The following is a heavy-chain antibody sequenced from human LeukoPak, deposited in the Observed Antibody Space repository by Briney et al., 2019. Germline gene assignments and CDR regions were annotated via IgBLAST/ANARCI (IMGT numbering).Heavy chain of an antibody. D-gene: IGHD4-23*01. J-gene: IGHJ4*02. CDR1: GFTFSSHW. CDR3: ARGRPHGNDY. V-gene: IGHV3-7*01. Sequence: GGPLRLSCAASGFTFSSHWMSWVRQAPGKGLEWVANIKEDGGEQHYVETVKGRFTISRDNAKNTLYLQMNSLRVEDTAVYYCARGRPHGNDYWGQGTLVTVSS. CDR2: IKEDGGEQ.